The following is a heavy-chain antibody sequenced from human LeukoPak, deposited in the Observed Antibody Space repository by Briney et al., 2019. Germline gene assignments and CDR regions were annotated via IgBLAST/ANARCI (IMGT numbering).Heavy chain of an antibody. CDR3: AKDISTGGSGVDY. D-gene: IGHD2-8*02. CDR1: GFTFDDYA. J-gene: IGHJ4*02. V-gene: IGHV3-9*01. Sequence: PGRSLRLSCAASGFTFDDYAMHWVRHAPGKGLEWVSGISWNSGSIGYADSVKGRFTISRDNAKNSLYLQMNSLRAEDTALYYCAKDISTGGSGVDYWGQGTLVTVSS. CDR2: ISWNSGSI.